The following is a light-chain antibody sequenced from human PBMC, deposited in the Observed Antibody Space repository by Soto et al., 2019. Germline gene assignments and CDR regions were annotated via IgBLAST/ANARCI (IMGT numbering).Light chain of an antibody. V-gene: IGKV1-5*03. J-gene: IGKJ1*01. Sequence: QMTKSPATLSVSKGDRATLTCRASQTVGSSLAWYQQKPGKAPKLLIFGASTIESGVPSRFSGSGSGTEFTLTIISLQPEDFAPYFCQHYDILPDAFGHGTKVDIK. CDR2: GAS. CDR3: QHYDILPDA. CDR1: QTVGSS.